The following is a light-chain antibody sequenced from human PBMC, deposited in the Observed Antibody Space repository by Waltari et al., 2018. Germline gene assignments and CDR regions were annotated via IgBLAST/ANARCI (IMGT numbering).Light chain of an antibody. CDR3: QMYVRLPVT. CDR2: ETS. Sequence: SCGASQGVGRSLAGDQRKPGQAPRLLKYETSNRATCIPERCSGSGSGTDFSLTISRLEPEDFAVYYCQMYVRLPVTFGQGTKVEIK. J-gene: IGKJ1*01. CDR1: QGVGRS. V-gene: IGKV3D-20*01.